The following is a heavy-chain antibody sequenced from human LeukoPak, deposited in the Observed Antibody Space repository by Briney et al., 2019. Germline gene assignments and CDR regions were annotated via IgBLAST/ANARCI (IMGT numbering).Heavy chain of an antibody. CDR2: ISSSSSYI. J-gene: IGHJ4*02. CDR1: GFTFSSYS. V-gene: IGHV3-21*01. Sequence: GGSLRLSCAASGFTFSSYSMNWVRQAPGKGLEWVSFISSSSSYIYYADSVKGRFTISRDNAKNSLYLQMNSLRAEDTAVYYCARAEGVHPFDYWGQGTLVTVSS. CDR3: ARAEGVHPFDY. D-gene: IGHD1-1*01.